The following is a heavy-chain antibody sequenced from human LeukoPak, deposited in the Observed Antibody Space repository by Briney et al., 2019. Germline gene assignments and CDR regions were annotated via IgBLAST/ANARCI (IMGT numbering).Heavy chain of an antibody. Sequence: HPGGTLRLSCAASEFTFSSYGMSWVRQAPGKGLEWVSAISGSGGSSYYADYVKGRFTISRDNSKNTLYLQMNSLRAEDTAVYYCAKVNGYRSSWSHFDYWGQGTLVTVSS. CDR3: AKVNGYRSSWSHFDY. CDR2: ISGSGGSS. J-gene: IGHJ4*02. D-gene: IGHD6-13*01. CDR1: EFTFSSYG. V-gene: IGHV3-23*01.